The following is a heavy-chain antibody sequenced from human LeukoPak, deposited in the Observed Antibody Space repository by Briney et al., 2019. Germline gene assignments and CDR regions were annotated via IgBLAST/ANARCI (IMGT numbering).Heavy chain of an antibody. CDR3: ARVLTIFGVVTSYGAFDI. J-gene: IGHJ3*02. CDR1: NASISTYY. V-gene: IGHV4-59*01. D-gene: IGHD3-3*01. CDR2: ISSSGNT. Sequence: SETLSLTCTVFNASISTYYWSWIRQPPGKGLELIGYISSSGNTNYNPSLKSRLSISVDTSKNQFSLGLTSVTAADTAVYYCARVLTIFGVVTSYGAFDIWGQGTVVTVSS.